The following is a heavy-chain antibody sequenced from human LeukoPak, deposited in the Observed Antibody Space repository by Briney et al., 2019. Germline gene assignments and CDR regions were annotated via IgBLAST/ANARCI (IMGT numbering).Heavy chain of an antibody. CDR2: ISSSSSYI. V-gene: IGHV3-21*01. CDR1: GFTFSSYS. CDR3: ARDLSSSGLKTFDY. Sequence: PGGSLRLSCAASGFTFSSYSMNWVRQAPGKGLEWASSISSSSSYIYYADSVKGRFTISRDNAKNSLYLQMNSRRAEDTAVYYCARDLSSSGLKTFDYWGQGTLVTVSS. D-gene: IGHD6-13*01. J-gene: IGHJ4*02.